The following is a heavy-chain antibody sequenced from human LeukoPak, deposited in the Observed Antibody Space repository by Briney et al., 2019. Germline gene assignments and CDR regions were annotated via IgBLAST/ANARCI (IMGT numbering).Heavy chain of an antibody. CDR1: GFTSSSYT. D-gene: IGHD3-16*01. V-gene: IGHV3-48*02. CDR3: ARGTGAYYY. CDR2: ISISGGTI. J-gene: IGHJ4*02. Sequence: GGSLRLSCAASGFTSSSYTMTWVRQAPGKGLEWLSCISISGGTIFYADSVKGRFTISRDNAKNSLYLQMNSLRDEDTAVYYCARGTGAYYYWGQGTLVTVSS.